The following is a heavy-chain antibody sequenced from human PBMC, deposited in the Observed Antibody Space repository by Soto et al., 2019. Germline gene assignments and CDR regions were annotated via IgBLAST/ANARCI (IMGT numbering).Heavy chain of an antibody. V-gene: IGHV1-2*04. CDR3: AREGPGGYYDSSGYYYPGSFDY. J-gene: IGHJ4*02. CDR2: INPNSGGT. Sequence: GASVKVSCKASGYTFTGYYMHWVRQAPGQGLEWMGWINPNSGGTNYAQKFQGWVTMTRDTSISTAYMELSRLRSDDTAVYYCAREGPGGYYDSSGYYYPGSFDYWGQGTLVTVSS. D-gene: IGHD3-22*01. CDR1: GYTFTGYY.